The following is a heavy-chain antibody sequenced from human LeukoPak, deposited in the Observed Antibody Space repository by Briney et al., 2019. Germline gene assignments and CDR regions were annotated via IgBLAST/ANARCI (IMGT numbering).Heavy chain of an antibody. CDR3: ARGLPNYYGMDV. CDR1: GFTFSSYA. J-gene: IGHJ6*02. V-gene: IGHV3-30-3*01. CDR2: ISYDGSNK. Sequence: GGSLRLSCAASGFTFSSYAMHWVRQAPGKGLEWVAVISYDGSNKYYADSVKGRFTISRDNAKNTVYLQMNSLRTEDTAVYYCARGLPNYYGMDVWGQGTTVTVSS.